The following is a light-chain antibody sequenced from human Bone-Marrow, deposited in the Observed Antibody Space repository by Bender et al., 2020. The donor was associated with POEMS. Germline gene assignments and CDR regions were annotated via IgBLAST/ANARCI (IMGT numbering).Light chain of an antibody. CDR1: SSDVGGYDF. V-gene: IGLV2-11*01. J-gene: IGLJ1*01. CDR2: DVT. CDR3: CSYAGTYTYV. Sequence: QSALTQPASVSGSPGQSITISCTGTSSDVGGYDFVSWYQQHPGNAPRLIIYDVTKRPSGVPGRFSGSKSGNTASLTISGLQAEDEAEYYCCSYAGTYTYVFGTGTKVTVL.